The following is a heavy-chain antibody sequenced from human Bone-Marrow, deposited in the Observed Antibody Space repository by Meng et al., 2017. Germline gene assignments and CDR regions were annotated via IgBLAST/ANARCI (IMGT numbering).Heavy chain of an antibody. CDR2: IYYRGST. CDR1: GGSISSSSFY. D-gene: IGHD6-6*01. V-gene: IGHV4-39*01. CDR3: ARQAGVAARRGNFDD. J-gene: IGHJ4*02. Sequence: QVQLQESGPGLAKPSETLSLTCTVSGGSISSSSFYWGWVRQPPGKGLEWIGSIYYRGSTYHNPSLKSRVIISVDTSKNQFSLKLSSVTAADTAVYYCARQAGVAARRGNFDDWGQGTLVTVSS.